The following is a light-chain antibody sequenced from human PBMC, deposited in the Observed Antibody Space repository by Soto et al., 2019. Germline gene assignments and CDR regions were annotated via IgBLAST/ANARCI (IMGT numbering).Light chain of an antibody. CDR2: SNT. J-gene: IGLJ2*01. CDR1: SSNIGSHT. V-gene: IGLV1-44*01. Sequence: QSVLTQPPSASGTPGQTIAISCSGGSSNIGSHTVNWYQQLPGTAPRLLIYSNTQRPSGVPDRFSGSKSGTSASLAITGLQSEDEGDDYCAAWDDSLNGVVFCGGTKLTVL. CDR3: AAWDDSLNGVV.